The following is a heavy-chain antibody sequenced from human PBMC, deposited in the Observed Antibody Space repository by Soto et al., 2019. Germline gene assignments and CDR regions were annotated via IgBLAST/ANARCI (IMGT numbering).Heavy chain of an antibody. Sequence: EVQLVESGGGLIQPGRSLRLSCAASGLIFDDYAMHWVRQAPGKGLEWVSGISGNGGRIGYADSVKGRFAISRVNTKTSLYLQMHSVRVEDTAFYYCATQGYWGQGTLVTVSS. V-gene: IGHV3-9*01. CDR1: GLIFDDYA. J-gene: IGHJ4*02. CDR2: ISGNGGRI. CDR3: ATQGY.